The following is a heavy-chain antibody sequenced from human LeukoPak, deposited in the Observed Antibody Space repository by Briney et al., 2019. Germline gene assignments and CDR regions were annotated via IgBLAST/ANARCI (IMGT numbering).Heavy chain of an antibody. CDR1: GGSVSSGSYY. Sequence: PSETLSLTCTVSGGSVSSGSYYWSWIRQPPGKGLEWIGYIYYSGSTYYNPSLKSRVTISVDTSKNQFSLKLSSVTAADTAVYYCARARGRSGYYGWGQGTLVTVSS. CDR2: IYYSGST. CDR3: ARARGRSGYYG. D-gene: IGHD3-22*01. V-gene: IGHV4-61*01. J-gene: IGHJ4*02.